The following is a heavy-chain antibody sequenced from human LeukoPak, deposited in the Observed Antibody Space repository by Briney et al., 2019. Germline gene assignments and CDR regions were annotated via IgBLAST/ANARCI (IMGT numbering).Heavy chain of an antibody. Sequence: ASVKVSCKASGYTFTSYGISWVRQAPGQGLEWMGWISAYNGNTNYAQKLQGRVTMTTDTSTSTAYMELRSLRSDDTAVYYRARDGYYYGSGNYGMDVWGQGTTVTVSS. V-gene: IGHV1-18*01. CDR2: ISAYNGNT. CDR1: GYTFTSYG. D-gene: IGHD3-10*01. CDR3: ARDGYYYGSGNYGMDV. J-gene: IGHJ6*02.